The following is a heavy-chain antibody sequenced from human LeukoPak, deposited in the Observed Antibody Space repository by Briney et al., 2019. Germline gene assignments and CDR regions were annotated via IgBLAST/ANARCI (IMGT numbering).Heavy chain of an antibody. Sequence: GASVKVSCKASGYILTDYYMHWVRQAPGQGLEWMGWINPNSGDTNYAQKFQGRVTMTRDTSISTVYMELRSLRSDDTAVYYCARVRYREYYYYYMDVWGKGTTVTVSS. CDR3: ARVRYREYYYYYMDV. D-gene: IGHD1-1*01. CDR2: INPNSGDT. J-gene: IGHJ6*03. CDR1: GYILTDYY. V-gene: IGHV1-2*02.